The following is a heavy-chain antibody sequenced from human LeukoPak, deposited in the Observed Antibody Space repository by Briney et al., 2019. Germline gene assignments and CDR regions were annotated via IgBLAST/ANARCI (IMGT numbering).Heavy chain of an antibody. Sequence: GGSLRLSCAASGFTFSSYVMHWVRQAPGKGLEWVAFIRYDGSNKYYADFVKGRFTISRDNSKNTLYLQMNGLRAEDTAVYYCAKDAAAGVIDYWGQGTLVTVSS. CDR2: IRYDGSNK. D-gene: IGHD6-13*01. J-gene: IGHJ4*02. CDR3: AKDAAAGVIDY. V-gene: IGHV3-30*02. CDR1: GFTFSSYV.